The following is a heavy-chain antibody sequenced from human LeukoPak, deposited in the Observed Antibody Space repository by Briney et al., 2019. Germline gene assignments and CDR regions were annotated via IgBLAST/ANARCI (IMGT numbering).Heavy chain of an antibody. CDR2: TNWNGGRT. CDR1: GFTFNDYG. V-gene: IGHV3-20*04. J-gene: IGHJ4*02. CDR3: ARNFGGGDSSGPYY. Sequence: GGSLRLSCAASGFTFNDYGMSWVRQAPGKGLEWVSGTNWNGGRTGYADSMKGRFIISRDNAKNSLYLQVNSLRAEDTALYYCARNFGGGDSSGPYYWGQGTLVTVSS. D-gene: IGHD3-22*01.